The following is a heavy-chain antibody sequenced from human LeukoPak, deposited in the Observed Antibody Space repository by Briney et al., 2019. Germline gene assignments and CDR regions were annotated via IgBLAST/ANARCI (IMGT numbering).Heavy chain of an antibody. J-gene: IGHJ5*02. CDR1: GGTFSSYA. CDR2: ISAYNGNT. Sequence: ASVKVSCKASGGTFSSYAISWVRQAPGQGLEWMGWISAYNGNTNYAQKLQGRVTMTTDTSTSTAYMELRSLRSDDTAVYYCARDWNPYCSSTSCYESPPPSGWFDPWGQGTLVTVSS. V-gene: IGHV1-18*01. D-gene: IGHD2-2*01. CDR3: ARDWNPYCSSTSCYESPPPSGWFDP.